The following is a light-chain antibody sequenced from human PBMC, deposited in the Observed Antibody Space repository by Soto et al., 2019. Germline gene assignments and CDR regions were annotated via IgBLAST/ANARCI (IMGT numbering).Light chain of an antibody. CDR2: AAS. Sequence: IVLTQSPVTLSLSPGEIATLSFSASQSVSSSYLAWYQQKPGQAPRLLMSAASSRATGIPDRFSGSGSGTDFTLTISRLEAEDFAVYYCQQSSSSPITFGQGTRLEI. CDR3: QQSSSSPIT. V-gene: IGKV3-20*01. CDR1: QSVSSSY. J-gene: IGKJ5*01.